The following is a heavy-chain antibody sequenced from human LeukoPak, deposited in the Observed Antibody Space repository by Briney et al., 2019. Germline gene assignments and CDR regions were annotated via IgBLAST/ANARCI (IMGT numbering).Heavy chain of an antibody. D-gene: IGHD3-22*01. CDR2: ISYDGSNK. V-gene: IGHV3-30-3*01. J-gene: IGHJ4*02. CDR3: ARDQWGYYDSSGHGY. CDR1: GFTFSSYA. Sequence: GGSLRLSCAASGFTFSSYAMHWVRQAPGKGLEWVAVISYDGSNKYYADSVKGRFTISRDNSKNTLYLQMNSLRAEDTAVYYCARDQWGYYDSSGHGYWGQGTLVTVSS.